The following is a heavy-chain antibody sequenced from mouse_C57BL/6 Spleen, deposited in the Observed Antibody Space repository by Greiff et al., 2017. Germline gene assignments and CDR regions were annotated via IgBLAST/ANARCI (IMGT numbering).Heavy chain of an antibody. D-gene: IGHD2-4*01. CDR1: GYTFTDYY. CDR3: ARWDDYLCMDF. CDR2: INPNNGGT. Sequence: EVQLQQSGPELVKPGASVKISCKASGYTFTDYYMNWVKQSHGKSLEWIGDINPNNGGTSYNQKFKGKATLTVDKSSSTAYMELRSLTSEDSAVYYCARWDDYLCMDFWGTGTTVTVSS. V-gene: IGHV1-26*01. J-gene: IGHJ1*03.